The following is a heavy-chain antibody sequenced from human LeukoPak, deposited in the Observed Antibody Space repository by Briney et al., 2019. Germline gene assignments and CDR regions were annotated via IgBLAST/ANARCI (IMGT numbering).Heavy chain of an antibody. J-gene: IGHJ4*02. D-gene: IGHD3-22*01. V-gene: IGHV3-66*01. CDR2: IYSGGST. Sequence: GGSLRLSCAASGFTVSSNYMSWVRQAPGKGLEWVSVIYSGGSTYYADSVKGRFTISRDNSKNTLYLQMNSLRAEDTAVYYCASPRYSSGYYYPPFDYWGQGTLVTVSS. CDR1: GFTVSSNY. CDR3: ASPRYSSGYYYPPFDY.